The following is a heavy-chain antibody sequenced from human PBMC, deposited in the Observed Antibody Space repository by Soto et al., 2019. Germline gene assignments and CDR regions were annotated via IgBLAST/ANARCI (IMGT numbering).Heavy chain of an antibody. CDR2: IYYSGST. CDR1: GGSMSSYY. Sequence: ASETLSLICTVSGGSMSSYYWSWIRQSPGKGLEWIGYIYYSGSTNYNPSLKSRVAISLDTSKNQFSLMLSSVTAADTAVYYCARGEWLATIKPYFAYWGQGTLVTVSS. D-gene: IGHD5-12*01. J-gene: IGHJ4*02. CDR3: ARGEWLATIKPYFAY. V-gene: IGHV4-59*01.